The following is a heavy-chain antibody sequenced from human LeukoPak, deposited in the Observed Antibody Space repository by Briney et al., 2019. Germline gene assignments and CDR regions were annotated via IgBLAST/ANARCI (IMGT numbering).Heavy chain of an antibody. CDR3: AKEGRQLADFDY. J-gene: IGHJ4*02. Sequence: GGSLRLSCAASGFTFSDYYMSWIRQAPGKGLEWVSYISSSGSTIYYADSVKGRFTISRDNAKNSLYLQVNSLRVEDTAVYYCAKEGRQLADFDYWGQGTLVTVSS. CDR1: GFTFSDYY. D-gene: IGHD6-13*01. V-gene: IGHV3-11*04. CDR2: ISSSGSTI.